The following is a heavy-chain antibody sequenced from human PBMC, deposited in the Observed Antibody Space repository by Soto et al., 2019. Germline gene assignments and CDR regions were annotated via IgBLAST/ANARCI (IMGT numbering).Heavy chain of an antibody. J-gene: IGHJ4*02. CDR1: GYTFSNYG. CDR3: ATIFVGPRYGDIDY. V-gene: IGHV1-18*01. Sequence: QVQLLQSGVEVKKPGASVKVSCKASGYTFSNYGFSWLRQAPGHGLEWMGGISTYRGNTNYAGQFRGTVTMPTDTSTSTAFMELRSLRFDDTAVYYCATIFVGPRYGDIDYWGQGTLVTVSS. CDR2: ISTYRGNT. D-gene: IGHD4-17*01.